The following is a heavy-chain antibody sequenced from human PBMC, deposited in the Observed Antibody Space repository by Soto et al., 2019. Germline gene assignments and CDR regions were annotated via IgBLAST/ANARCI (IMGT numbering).Heavy chain of an antibody. D-gene: IGHD6-13*01. CDR1: GFTVSSNY. CDR2: IYSGGST. J-gene: IGHJ6*02. V-gene: IGHV3-53*02. CDR3: ARDFANSSTSGGMDV. Sequence: EVQLVETGGGLIQPGGSLRLSCAASGFTVSSNYMSWVRQAPGKGLEWVSVIYSGGSTYYADSVKGRFTISRDNSKNTLYLQMNSRRAEDTAVYYCARDFANSSTSGGMDVWGQGTTVTVSS.